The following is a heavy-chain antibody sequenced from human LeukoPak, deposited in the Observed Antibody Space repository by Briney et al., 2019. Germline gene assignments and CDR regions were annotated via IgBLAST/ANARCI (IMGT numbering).Heavy chain of an antibody. V-gene: IGHV4-59*01. CDR2: LYYSGGN. CDR1: GGSISGYY. D-gene: IGHD3-10*01. Sequence: PSETLSLTCTVSGGSISGYYWSWIRQPPGKGLEWIGYLYYSGGNNYNPSLKSRVTISVDTSKNQFSLKLSSVTAADTAVYYCARDEDSAYGSGSYLSWGQGTLVTVSS. J-gene: IGHJ5*02. CDR3: ARDEDSAYGSGSYLS.